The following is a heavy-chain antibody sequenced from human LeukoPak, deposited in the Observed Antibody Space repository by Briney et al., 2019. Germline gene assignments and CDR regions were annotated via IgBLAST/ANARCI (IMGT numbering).Heavy chain of an antibody. J-gene: IGHJ4*02. Sequence: GWSLRLSCAACGFSFSTYGMHWVRQAPGKGLEGVAVISHDGKVKYYADSAKGRFTVSRDNSKNTLYLQMNSLRAEDTAVYYCAKEDLTYRSGWYWACWGQGTLVTVSS. D-gene: IGHD6-19*01. CDR3: AKEDLTYRSGWYWAC. V-gene: IGHV3-30*18. CDR2: ISHDGKVK. CDR1: GFSFSTYG.